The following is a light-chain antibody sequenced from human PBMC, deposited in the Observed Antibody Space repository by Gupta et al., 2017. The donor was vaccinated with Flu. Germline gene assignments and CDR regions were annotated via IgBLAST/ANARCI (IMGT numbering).Light chain of an antibody. CDR2: GVN. J-gene: IGLJ1*01. CDR3: SSYAGSNNYV. CDR1: SNDIGGTNY. V-gene: IGLV2-8*01. Sequence: SLTSSSTGTSNDIGGTNYVSWYQHQPGKAPKLIIYGVNKRPAGVPDRFSGSRSGNTASLIVSGLQAEDEADYHCSSYAGSNNYVFGTGTRVTVL.